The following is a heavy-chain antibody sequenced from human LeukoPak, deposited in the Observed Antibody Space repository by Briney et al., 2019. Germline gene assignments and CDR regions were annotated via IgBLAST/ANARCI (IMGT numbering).Heavy chain of an antibody. V-gene: IGHV4-59*08. Sequence: KPSETLSLTCTVSGGSISSSYWSWIRQPPGKGLEWIGYIYYSGSTNYNPSFKSRVAISVDTSKNQFSLKLSSVTAADTAVYYCARWGDGYNPLDYWGQGTLVTVSS. CDR3: ARWGDGYNPLDY. D-gene: IGHD5-24*01. J-gene: IGHJ4*02. CDR2: IYYSGST. CDR1: GGSISSSY.